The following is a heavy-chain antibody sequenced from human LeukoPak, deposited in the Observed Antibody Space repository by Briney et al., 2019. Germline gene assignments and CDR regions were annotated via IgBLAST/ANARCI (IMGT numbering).Heavy chain of an antibody. V-gene: IGHV3-23*01. Sequence: GGSLRLSCAASGFTFSNFLMTWVRQAPGKGPEWVSAISGSGGDTYYADSVKGRFTISRDNAKNTLLLQMNSLRAEDTAVYYCVRDGVGAPPFDYWGQGVLVTVSS. CDR2: ISGSGGDT. D-gene: IGHD1-26*01. CDR1: GFTFSNFL. J-gene: IGHJ4*02. CDR3: VRDGVGAPPFDY.